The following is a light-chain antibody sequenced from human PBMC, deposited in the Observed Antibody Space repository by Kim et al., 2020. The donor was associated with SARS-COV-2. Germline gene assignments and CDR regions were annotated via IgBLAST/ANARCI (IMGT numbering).Light chain of an antibody. V-gene: IGKV3-11*01. J-gene: IGKJ4*01. CDR3: QQRFSWPLT. CDR1: HGVGSR. Sequence: LSPGERATLACRASHGVGSRLADYQHQLEHVPSLVIYDASNRATGIPARISGSGSKTDFTLTVSSLVPEDFAVYYCQQRFSWPLTFGVGTKVDIK. CDR2: DAS.